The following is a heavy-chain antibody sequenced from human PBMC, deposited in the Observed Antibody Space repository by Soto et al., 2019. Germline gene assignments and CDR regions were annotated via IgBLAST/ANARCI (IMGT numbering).Heavy chain of an antibody. CDR3: AKVHCTNGVCPPDHYYFDY. D-gene: IGHD2-8*01. V-gene: IGHV3-23*01. CDR1: GFTFSSYA. CDR2: ISGSGGST. J-gene: IGHJ4*02. Sequence: PGGSLRLSCAASGFTFSSYAMSWVRQAPGKGLEWVSAISGSGGSTYYADSVKGRFTISRDNSKNTLYLQMNSLRAEDTAVYYCAKVHCTNGVCPPDHYYFDYWGQGTLVTVSS.